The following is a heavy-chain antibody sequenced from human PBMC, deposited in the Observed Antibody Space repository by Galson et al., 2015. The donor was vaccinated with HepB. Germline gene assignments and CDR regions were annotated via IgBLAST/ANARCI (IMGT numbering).Heavy chain of an antibody. CDR2: IIPILGIA. V-gene: IGHV1-69*04. CDR1: GGTFSSYT. J-gene: IGHJ6*02. D-gene: IGHD2-2*01. CDR3: ARDRRYCSSTSCQEAYYYYYGMDV. Sequence: SVKVSCKASGGTFSSYTISWVRQAPGQGLEWMGRIIPILGIANYAQKFQGRVTITADKSTSTAYMELSSLRSEDTAVYYCARDRRYCSSTSCQEAYYYYYGMDVWGQGTTVTVSS.